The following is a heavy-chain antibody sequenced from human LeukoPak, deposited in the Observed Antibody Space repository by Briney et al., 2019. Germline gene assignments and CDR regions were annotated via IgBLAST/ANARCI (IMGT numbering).Heavy chain of an antibody. J-gene: IGHJ4*02. CDR3: AKAGDYSYFDH. V-gene: IGHV3-23*01. CDR2: ISGSGSDGST. Sequence: GGSLRLSCAASGFTFTYYAMNWVRQAPGKGLEWVSAISGSGSDGSTYYADSVKGRFTISRDNSKNTLYLQMNSLRAEDTAVYYCAKAGDYSYFDHWGQGTLVTVSS. D-gene: IGHD4-11*01. CDR1: GFTFTYYA.